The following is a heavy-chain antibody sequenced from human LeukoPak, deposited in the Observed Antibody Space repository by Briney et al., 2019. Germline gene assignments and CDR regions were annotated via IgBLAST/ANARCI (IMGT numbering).Heavy chain of an antibody. CDR2: IGIAGTAT. CDR3: AKGGAMISADY. D-gene: IGHD3-16*01. Sequence: GGSLRLSCAASGFNFRDYTMTWIRQAPGKGLEWVSGIGIAGTATYYKDSVKGRFTISRDDSKNTLFLQMDDLRADDTAVYFCAKGGAMISADYWGQGTLVTVSS. CDR1: GFNFRDYT. V-gene: IGHV3-23*03. J-gene: IGHJ4*02.